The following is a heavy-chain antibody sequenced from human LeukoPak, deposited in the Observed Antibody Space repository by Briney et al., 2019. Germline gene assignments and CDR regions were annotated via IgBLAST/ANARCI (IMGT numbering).Heavy chain of an antibody. CDR2: TYYRSKWYN. Sequence: SQTLSLTCAISGDSVSSNSAAWNWIRQSPSRGLEWLGRTYYRSKWYNDYAVSVKSRITINPDTSKNQFSLQLNSVTPEDTAVYYCARDKGSSSWYAAENEGNWFDPWGQGTLVTVSS. D-gene: IGHD6-13*01. CDR1: GDSVSSNSAA. J-gene: IGHJ5*02. CDR3: ARDKGSSSWYAAENEGNWFDP. V-gene: IGHV6-1*01.